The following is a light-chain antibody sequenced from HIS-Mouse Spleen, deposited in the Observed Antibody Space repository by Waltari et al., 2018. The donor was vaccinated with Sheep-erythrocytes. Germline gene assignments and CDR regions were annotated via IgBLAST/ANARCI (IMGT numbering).Light chain of an antibody. CDR1: SSDVGGYTY. CDR3: CSYAGSYTYV. J-gene: IGLJ1*01. Sequence: QSALTQPRSVSGSPGQSVTISCTGPSSDVGGYTYVSWYQQHPGKSPKLMIHDVSKRPSGVPDRFSGSKSGNTASLTISGLQAEDEADYYCCSYAGSYTYVFGTGTKVTVL. V-gene: IGLV2-11*01. CDR2: DVS.